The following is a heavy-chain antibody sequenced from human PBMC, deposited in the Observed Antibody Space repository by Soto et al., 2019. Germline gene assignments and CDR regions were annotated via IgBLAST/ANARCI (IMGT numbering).Heavy chain of an antibody. V-gene: IGHV3-23*01. CDR3: AKDRRAGGNSAFYFDF. J-gene: IGHJ4*02. D-gene: IGHD3-16*01. Sequence: GGSLRLSCAASGFKFSNYAMSWVRQAPGKGLEWVSLISATGGGTYYADSVKGRFTISRDNSHNTLYLQVHSLTAEDTAVYYCAKDRRAGGNSAFYFDFRDQGAQVTVSS. CDR2: ISATGGGT. CDR1: GFKFSNYA.